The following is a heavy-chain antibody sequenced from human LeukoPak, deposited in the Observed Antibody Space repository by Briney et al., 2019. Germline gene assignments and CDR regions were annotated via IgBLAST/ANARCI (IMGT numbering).Heavy chain of an antibody. D-gene: IGHD6-25*01. V-gene: IGHV4-39*01. Sequence: PSETLSLTCTVSGGSISSSSYYWGWIRQPPGKGLEWIGSIYYSGSTYYNPSLKSRVTISVDTSKNQFSLKLSSVTAADTAVYYCARQCRSVLYYYYYMDVWGKGTTVTISS. J-gene: IGHJ6*03. CDR3: ARQCRSVLYYYYYMDV. CDR2: IYYSGST. CDR1: GGSISSSSYY.